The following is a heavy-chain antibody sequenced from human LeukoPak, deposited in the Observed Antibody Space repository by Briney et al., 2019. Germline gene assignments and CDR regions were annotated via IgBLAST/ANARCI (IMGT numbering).Heavy chain of an antibody. D-gene: IGHD1-1*01. CDR1: GFIFSDYG. Sequence: GGSLRLSCAASGFIFSDYGMHWVRQAPGKGLEWVTFITYDGNNKYHTDSVKGRFTISRDISKNTLYLQMNSLRPEDTAVYYCAKEGTMSSGTRDFDYWGQGTLVTVSS. J-gene: IGHJ4*02. V-gene: IGHV3-30*02. CDR3: AKEGTMSSGTRDFDY. CDR2: ITYDGNNK.